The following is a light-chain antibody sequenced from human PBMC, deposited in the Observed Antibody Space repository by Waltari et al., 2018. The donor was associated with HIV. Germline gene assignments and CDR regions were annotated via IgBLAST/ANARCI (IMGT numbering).Light chain of an antibody. CDR2: LGS. Sequence: DIVMTQSPLSLPVTPGEPASISCRSSQSLLHSNGYNYLDWYLQKPGQSPQLLIYLGSNRASGVPDRFSGSGSGTDSLKISRVEAEDVGVYYCMQALQTPRAFGQGTKVEIK. CDR3: MQALQTPRA. V-gene: IGKV2-28*01. J-gene: IGKJ1*01. CDR1: QSLLHSNGYNY.